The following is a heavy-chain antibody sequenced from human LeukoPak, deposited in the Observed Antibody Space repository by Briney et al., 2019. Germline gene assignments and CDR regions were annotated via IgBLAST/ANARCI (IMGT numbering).Heavy chain of an antibody. V-gene: IGHV4-34*01. CDR1: GGSFSGYY. CDR2: IDHNGIT. CDR3: ASRKFDYGFKTPFHY. Sequence: SETLSLTCAVYGGSFSGYYWNWLRQPPGKGLEWIGEIDHNGITNYNPSLKSRVTISVDRSKNQFSLRLTSVTAADTAVYYCASRKFDYGFKTPFHYWGQGTLVTVSS. J-gene: IGHJ4*02. D-gene: IGHD3-10*01.